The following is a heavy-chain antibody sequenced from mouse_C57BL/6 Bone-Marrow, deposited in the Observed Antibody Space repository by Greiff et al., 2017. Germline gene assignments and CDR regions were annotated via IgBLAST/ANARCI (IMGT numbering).Heavy chain of an antibody. V-gene: IGHV2-5*01. CDR1: GFSLTSSG. CDR3: ANKGGVYAMDY. Sequence: QVQLQQSGPGLVQPSQSLSITCTVSGFSLTSSGVHWVRQSPGKGLEWLGVIWRGGSTDYNAAFMSRLSITKNNSKSQVFFKMNSLQADDTAIYFCANKGGVYAMDYWGQGTSVTVSA. J-gene: IGHJ4*01. CDR2: IWRGGST. D-gene: IGHD1-1*02.